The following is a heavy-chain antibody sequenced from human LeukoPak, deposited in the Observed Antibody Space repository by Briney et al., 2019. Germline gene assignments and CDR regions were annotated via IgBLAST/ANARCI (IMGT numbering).Heavy chain of an antibody. CDR3: AKDGYSDYIWGTYRADY. V-gene: IGHV3-23*01. CDR2: ISPAGGTT. D-gene: IGHD3-16*02. CDR1: GFTFSSEA. Sequence: GGSLRLPCAVSGFTFSSEAMGWVRQLPGGGLEWVSTISPAGGTTYYAESMKGRFTISRDNSKSTLYLQMNSLRAEDTAVYYCAKDGYSDYIWGTYRADYWGQGTLVTVSS. J-gene: IGHJ4*02.